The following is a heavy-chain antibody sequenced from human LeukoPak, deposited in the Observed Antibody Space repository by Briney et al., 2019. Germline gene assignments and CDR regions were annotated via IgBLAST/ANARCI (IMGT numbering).Heavy chain of an antibody. V-gene: IGHV3-9*01. CDR1: GFTFDDYA. CDR2: ISWNSGSI. CDR3: AKDLYDSSGYYAPFDI. J-gene: IGHJ3*02. D-gene: IGHD3-22*01. Sequence: GRSLRLSCAASGFTFDDYAMHWVRQAPGKGLEWVSGISWNSGSIGYADSVKGRFTISRDNAKNSLYLQMNSLRAEDTAVYYCAKDLYDSSGYYAPFDIWGQGTMVTVSS.